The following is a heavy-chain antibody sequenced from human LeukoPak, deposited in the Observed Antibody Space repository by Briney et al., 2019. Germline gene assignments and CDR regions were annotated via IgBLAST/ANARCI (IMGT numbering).Heavy chain of an antibody. D-gene: IGHD2-15*01. CDR1: GFTFSSYA. J-gene: IGHJ4*02. CDR3: ARDFCTGGSCPFDY. Sequence: GRSLRLSCTASGFTFSSYAMHWVRQAPGKGLEWVAVISYDGNNIHYADPVKGRCTISRDNSKNTLYLQMNSLRPEDTAVYNCARDFCTGGSCPFDYWGQGTLVTVSS. V-gene: IGHV3-30-3*01. CDR2: ISYDGNNI.